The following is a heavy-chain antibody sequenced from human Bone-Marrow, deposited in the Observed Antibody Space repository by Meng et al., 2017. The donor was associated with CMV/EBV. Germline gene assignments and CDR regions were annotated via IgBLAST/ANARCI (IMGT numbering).Heavy chain of an antibody. D-gene: IGHD1-1*01. CDR2: ITSDGNSI. Sequence: GESLKISCAASGFTFSGYWMHWVRQAPGKGLVWVSRITSDGNSIIYADSVKGRFTISRDNAKNTVYLQMNSLTVEGTAVYYCTRGGPTGEFDYWGQGTLVTVSS. CDR3: TRGGPTGEFDY. V-gene: IGHV3-74*01. CDR1: GFTFSGYW. J-gene: IGHJ4*02.